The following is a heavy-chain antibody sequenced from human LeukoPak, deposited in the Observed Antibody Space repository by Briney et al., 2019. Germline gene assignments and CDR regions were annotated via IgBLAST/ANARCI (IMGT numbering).Heavy chain of an antibody. CDR2: MNPNSGNT. D-gene: IGHD3-10*01. V-gene: IGHV1-8*01. Sequence: GASVKVSCKASGYTFTSYDINWVRQATGQGLEWMGWMNPNSGNTGYAQKFQGRVTMTRNTSISTAYMELSSLRSEDTAVYYCARKAVRVRNWFDPWGQGTLVTVSS. CDR1: GYTFTSYD. J-gene: IGHJ5*02. CDR3: ARKAVRVRNWFDP.